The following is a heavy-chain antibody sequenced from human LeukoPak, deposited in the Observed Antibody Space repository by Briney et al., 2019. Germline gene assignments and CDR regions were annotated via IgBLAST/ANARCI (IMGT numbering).Heavy chain of an antibody. CDR1: GFTFSSYE. CDR2: ISSSGSTI. J-gene: IGHJ6*03. D-gene: IGHD5-24*01. CDR3: ARVSVGRWYYYYMDV. V-gene: IGHV3-48*03. Sequence: PGGSLRLSCADSGFTFSSYEMNWVRQAPGKGLEWVSYISSSGSTIYYADSVKGRFTISRDNAKNSLYLQMNSLRAEDTAVYYCARVSVGRWYYYYMDVWGKGTTVTVSS.